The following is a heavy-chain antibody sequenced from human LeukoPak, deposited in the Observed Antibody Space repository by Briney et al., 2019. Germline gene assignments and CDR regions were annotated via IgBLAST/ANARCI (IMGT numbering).Heavy chain of an antibody. CDR3: ASGFSGYAYYYYGMDV. CDR1: GGSVSSGSYY. D-gene: IGHD5-12*01. V-gene: IGHV4-61*01. Sequence: SETLSLTCTVSGGSVSSGSYYWSWIRQPPGKGLEWIGYIYYSGSTNYNPSLKSRVTISVDTSKNQFSLKLGSVTAADTAVYYCASGFSGYAYYYYGMDVWGKGTTVTVSS. CDR2: IYYSGST. J-gene: IGHJ6*04.